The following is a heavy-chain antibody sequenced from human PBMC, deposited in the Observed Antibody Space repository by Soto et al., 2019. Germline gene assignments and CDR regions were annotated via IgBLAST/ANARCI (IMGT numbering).Heavy chain of an antibody. CDR1: GYTFTSYD. CDR2: MNPNSGNT. Sequence: ASVKVSCKASGYTFTSYDINWVRQATGQGLEWMGWMNPNSGNTGYAQKFQGRVTMTRNTSISTAYMELSSLRSEDTAVYYCARAIVVVPAAMNPVDYWGQGTLVTVSS. J-gene: IGHJ4*02. V-gene: IGHV1-8*01. CDR3: ARAIVVVPAAMNPVDY. D-gene: IGHD2-2*01.